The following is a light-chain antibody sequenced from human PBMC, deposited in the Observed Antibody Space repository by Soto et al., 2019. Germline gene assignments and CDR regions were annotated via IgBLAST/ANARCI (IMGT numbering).Light chain of an antibody. J-gene: IGKJ2*01. V-gene: IGKV3-11*01. CDR3: QQSSNWPHT. Sequence: EIVLTQSPATLSLSPGERATLSCRASQSVSSYLAWSQQKPGHDPSLLIYDASNRATGIPARFSGSGSGTDLTLTISSLEPEEFAVYYRQQSSNWPHTFGQGTKLEIK. CDR1: QSVSSY. CDR2: DAS.